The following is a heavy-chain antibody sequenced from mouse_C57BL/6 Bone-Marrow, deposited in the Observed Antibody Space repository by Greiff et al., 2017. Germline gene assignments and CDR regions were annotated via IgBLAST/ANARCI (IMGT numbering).Heavy chain of an antibody. V-gene: IGHV1-61*01. Sequence: QVQLQQPGAELVRPGSSVKLSCKASGYTFTSYWVDWVKQRPGQGLEWIGNIYPSDSETHYNQKFKDKATLTVDKSSSTAYMQLSSMTSADSAVYCRPLNAMDYWGQGTSVTVSS. CDR2: IYPSDSET. J-gene: IGHJ4*01. CDR1: GYTFTSYW. CDR3: PLNAMDY.